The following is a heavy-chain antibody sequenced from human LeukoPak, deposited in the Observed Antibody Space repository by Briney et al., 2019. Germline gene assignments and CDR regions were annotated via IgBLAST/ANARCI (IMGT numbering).Heavy chain of an antibody. CDR2: ISGSGDST. J-gene: IGHJ4*02. CDR1: GFTFSNYA. Sequence: PGGSLRLSCAASGFTFSNYALSWVRQAPGKGLEWVSDISGSGDSTNYADSVKGRFTISRDNSKNTLYLQMNSLRAGDAAVYYCAKAPVTTCSGAYCYPFDYWSQGTLVTVSS. CDR3: AKAPVTTCSGAYCYPFDY. V-gene: IGHV3-23*01. D-gene: IGHD2-15*01.